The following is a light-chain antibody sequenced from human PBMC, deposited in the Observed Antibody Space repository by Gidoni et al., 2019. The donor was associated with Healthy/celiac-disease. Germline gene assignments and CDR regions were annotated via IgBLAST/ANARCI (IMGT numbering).Light chain of an antibody. CDR1: QDSSNY. J-gene: IGKJ5*01. V-gene: IGKV1-33*01. Sequence: DIQMTQSPCSLSASVGDRVTITCQASQDSSNYLNWYQQKPGKAPKLLIYDASNLETGVPSRFSGSGSGTDFTFTISSLKPEDIETYYCQQYDNLPSITFGQGTRLEIK. CDR2: DAS. CDR3: QQYDNLPSIT.